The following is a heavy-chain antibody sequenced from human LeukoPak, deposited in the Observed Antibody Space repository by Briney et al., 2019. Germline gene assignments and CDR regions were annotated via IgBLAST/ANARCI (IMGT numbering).Heavy chain of an antibody. D-gene: IGHD2-2*01. CDR3: ARVGTPVLGVQAAMAHDY. Sequence: PGRSLRLSCAASGFTFSSYAMHWVRQAPGKGLEWVAVISYDGSNQYYEDSVKGRFTISRDNSKNKLYLQMNSLRAEDTAVYYCARVGTPVLGVQAAMAHDYWGQGTLVTVSS. CDR1: GFTFSSYA. J-gene: IGHJ4*02. V-gene: IGHV3-30*04. CDR2: ISYDGSNQ.